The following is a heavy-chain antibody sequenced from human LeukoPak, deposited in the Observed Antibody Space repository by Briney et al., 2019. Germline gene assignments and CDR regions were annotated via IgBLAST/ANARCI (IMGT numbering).Heavy chain of an antibody. Sequence: GGSLRLSCAASGFTFSSYAMSWVRQAPGRGLEWVSAISGSGGSTYYADSVKGRFTISRDNSKNTLYLQMNSLGAEDTAVYYCAKDQEDSNLDYWGQGTLVTVSS. CDR1: GFTFSSYA. V-gene: IGHV3-23*01. J-gene: IGHJ4*02. CDR2: ISGSGGST. CDR3: AKDQEDSNLDY. D-gene: IGHD4-11*01.